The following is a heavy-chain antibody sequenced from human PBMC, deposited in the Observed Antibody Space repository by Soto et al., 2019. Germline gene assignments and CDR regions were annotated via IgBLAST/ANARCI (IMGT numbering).Heavy chain of an antibody. CDR2: IYWDDDK. J-gene: IGHJ4*02. CDR1: GFSLSTSGVG. Sequence: QITLKESGPTLVKPTQTLTLTCTFSGFSLSTSGVGVGWIRQPPGKALEWLALIYWDDDKRYSPSLKSRLTITKDTSKNQVVLTMTNMDPVDTATYYCATAVRSVVVVTSEYFDYWGQGTLVTVSS. CDR3: ATAVRSVVVVTSEYFDY. D-gene: IGHD2-21*02. V-gene: IGHV2-5*02.